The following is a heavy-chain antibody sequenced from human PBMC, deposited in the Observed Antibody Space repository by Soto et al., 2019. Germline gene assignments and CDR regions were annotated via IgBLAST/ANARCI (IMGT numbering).Heavy chain of an antibody. Sequence: TSETLSLTCAVYGGSFSGYYWSWIRQPPGKGLEWIGEINHSGSTNYNPSLKSRVTISVDTSKNQFSLKLSSVTAADTAVYYCARGGVVGATTDYYYYYGMDVWGQGTTVTVSS. CDR2: INHSGST. V-gene: IGHV4-34*01. CDR1: GGSFSGYY. CDR3: ARGGVVGATTDYYYYYGMDV. D-gene: IGHD1-26*01. J-gene: IGHJ6*02.